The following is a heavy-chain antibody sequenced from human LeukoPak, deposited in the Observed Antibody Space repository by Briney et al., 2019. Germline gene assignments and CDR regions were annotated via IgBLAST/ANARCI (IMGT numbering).Heavy chain of an antibody. V-gene: IGHV4-31*03. J-gene: IGHJ3*02. CDR3: ARDSPAGSGPIISIAFDT. D-gene: IGHD3-10*01. CDR2: IYYSGST. Sequence: SETLSLTCTVSGGSISSGGYYWSWIRQHPGKGLEWIGYIYYSGSTYYNPSLKSRVTISVDTSKNQFSLKLSSVTAADTAVYYCARDSPAGSGPIISIAFDTWGQGTMVTVSS. CDR1: GGSISSGGYY.